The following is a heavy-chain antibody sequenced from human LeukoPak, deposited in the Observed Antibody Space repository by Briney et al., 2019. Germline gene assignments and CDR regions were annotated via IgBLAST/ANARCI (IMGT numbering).Heavy chain of an antibody. CDR2: IYYSGST. V-gene: IGHV4-61*01. J-gene: IGHJ5*02. CDR3: ARGARYSNPAGIWFDP. CDR1: GGSISSSSYY. D-gene: IGHD4-11*01. Sequence: SETLSLTCTVSGGSISSSSYYWSWIRQPPGKGLEWIGYIYYSGSTNYNPSLKSRVTISVDTSKNQFSLKLSSVTAAGTAVYYCARGARYSNPAGIWFDPWGQGTLVTVSS.